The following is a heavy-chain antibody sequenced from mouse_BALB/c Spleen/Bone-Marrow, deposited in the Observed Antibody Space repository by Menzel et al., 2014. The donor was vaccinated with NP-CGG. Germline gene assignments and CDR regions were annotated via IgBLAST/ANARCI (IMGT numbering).Heavy chain of an antibody. V-gene: IGHV1-4*02. D-gene: IGHD1-1*01. CDR2: INPSSGYT. Sequence: QVQLQQSAPELARPGASVKMSCKASGYIFSSYTMHWVKQRPGQGLEWIGSINPSSGYTDYNQKFKDKTILTADKSSSTAYMQLSSPTSEDSAVYYCAKINYGYYALDYWGQGTSVTVSS. J-gene: IGHJ4*01. CDR1: GYIFSSYT. CDR3: AKINYGYYALDY.